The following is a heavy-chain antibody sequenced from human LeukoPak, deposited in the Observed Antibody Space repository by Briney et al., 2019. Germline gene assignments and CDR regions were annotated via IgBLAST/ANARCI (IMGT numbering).Heavy chain of an antibody. CDR3: ARVGFLEWLARPYYYMDV. CDR1: GGSFSGYY. D-gene: IGHD3-3*01. Sequence: PSETLSLTCAVYGGSFSGYYWSWVRQPPGKGMEWIGEINHSGSTNYNPSLKSRFTISVDTSKNPFSLKLSSVTAADTAVYYCARVGFLEWLARPYYYMDVWGKGTTVTVSS. J-gene: IGHJ6*03. CDR2: INHSGST. V-gene: IGHV4-34*01.